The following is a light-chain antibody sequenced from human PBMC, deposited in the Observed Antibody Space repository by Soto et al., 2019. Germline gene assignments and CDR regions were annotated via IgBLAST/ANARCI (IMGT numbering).Light chain of an antibody. CDR2: GNS. CDR1: SSDIGAGYD. J-gene: IGLJ1*01. V-gene: IGLV1-40*01. Sequence: QSALTQPPSVSGAPGQRVIIFCTGSSSDIGAGYDVHWYQHLPGRAPKLLIYGNSHRPSGVPDRFSGSKSATSASLAITGLQAEDEADDFCQSYTSSLSIYVFGTGTKVTVL. CDR3: QSYTSSLSIYV.